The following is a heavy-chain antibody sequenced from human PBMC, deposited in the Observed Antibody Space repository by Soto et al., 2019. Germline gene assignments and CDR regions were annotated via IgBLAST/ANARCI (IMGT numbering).Heavy chain of an antibody. CDR2: IYYSGST. V-gene: IGHV4-59*01. J-gene: IGHJ5*02. Sequence: QVQLQESGPGLVKPSETLSLTCTVSGGSISSYYWSWIRQPPGKGLEWIGYIYYSGSTNYNPSLKSRVTISVDTSKNQFSLKLSSVTAADTAVYYCARRLVVAATDWFDPWGQGTLVTVSS. D-gene: IGHD2-15*01. CDR3: ARRLVVAATDWFDP. CDR1: GGSISSYY.